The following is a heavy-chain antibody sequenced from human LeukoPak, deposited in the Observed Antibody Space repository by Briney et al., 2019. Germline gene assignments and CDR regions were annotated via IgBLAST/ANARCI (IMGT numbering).Heavy chain of an antibody. D-gene: IGHD2-15*01. CDR3: ARVVVAAGKWFDP. Sequence: GASVKVSCTASGYTFTSYGISWVRQAPGKGLEWMGWISAYNGNTNYAQKLQGRVTMTTDTSTSTAYMELRSLRSDDTAVYYCARVVVAAGKWFDPWGQGTLVTVSS. V-gene: IGHV1-18*01. CDR1: GYTFTSYG. J-gene: IGHJ5*02. CDR2: ISAYNGNT.